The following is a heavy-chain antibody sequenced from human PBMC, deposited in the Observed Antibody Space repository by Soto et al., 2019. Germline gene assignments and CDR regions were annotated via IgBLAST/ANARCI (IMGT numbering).Heavy chain of an antibody. CDR2: IFSDNER. J-gene: IGHJ6*02. Sequence: SGPTLVNPPETLTLTCTVSGFSLTTGKMGVSWIRQPPGKALEWLAHIFSDNERSYSTSLQGRLTISKDTSGSQVVLSMTNVDPVDTATYYCARMNVDSYQFYYAMDVWGQGTTVTVSS. CDR1: GFSLTTGKMG. CDR3: ARMNVDSYQFYYAMDV. D-gene: IGHD4-17*01. V-gene: IGHV2-26*01.